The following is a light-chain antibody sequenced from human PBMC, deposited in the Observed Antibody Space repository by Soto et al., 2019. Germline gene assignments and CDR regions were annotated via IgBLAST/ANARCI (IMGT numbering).Light chain of an antibody. Sequence: QSVLTQPASVSGSPGQSITISCTGTSSDVGSYNLVSWYQQHPGKAPKLMIYEGSKRPSGVSNRFSGSKSGNTASLTISGLQAEDEADYYCCSYGGSNNLVFGGGTKLTVL. CDR3: CSYGGSNNLV. J-gene: IGLJ3*02. CDR1: SSDVGSYNL. V-gene: IGLV2-23*01. CDR2: EGS.